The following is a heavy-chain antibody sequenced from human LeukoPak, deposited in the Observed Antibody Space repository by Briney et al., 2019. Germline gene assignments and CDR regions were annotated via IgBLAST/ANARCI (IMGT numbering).Heavy chain of an antibody. CDR1: GFTFSSYA. J-gene: IGHJ4*02. CDR2: ISGSGGST. Sequence: PGGSLRLSCAASGFTFSSYAMSWVRQAPGKGLEWVSAISGSGGSTYYADSVKGRFTISRDNSKNTLYLQMNSLRAEDTAVYYCANVYYYDSSGNYFDYWGQGTLVTVSS. D-gene: IGHD3-22*01. V-gene: IGHV3-23*01. CDR3: ANVYYYDSSGNYFDY.